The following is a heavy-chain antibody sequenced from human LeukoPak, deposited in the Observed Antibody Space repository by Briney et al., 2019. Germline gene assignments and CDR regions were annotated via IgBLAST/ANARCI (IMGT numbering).Heavy chain of an antibody. J-gene: IGHJ4*02. D-gene: IGHD6-13*01. Sequence: SETLSLTCTVSGGSIGSYYWSWIRQPPGKGLEWINYINYSGSTNYNPSLKSRVTILVDTSKNQFSLKLSSVTPADTAVYYCARVGGYGSRWYLSPYFDYWGQGALVTVSS. CDR1: GGSIGSYY. CDR2: INYSGST. CDR3: ARVGGYGSRWYLSPYFDY. V-gene: IGHV4-59*01.